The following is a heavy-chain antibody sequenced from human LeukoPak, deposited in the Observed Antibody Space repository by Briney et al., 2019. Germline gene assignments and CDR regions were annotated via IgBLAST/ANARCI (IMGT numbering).Heavy chain of an antibody. CDR3: ARRHATGSTFDY. V-gene: IGHV3-21*01. CDR1: GFTFSTYS. D-gene: IGHD6-13*01. CDR2: TSSSSNDI. J-gene: IGHJ4*02. Sequence: GGSLRLSCAASGFTFSTYSMNWVRQAPGKGLEWVSCTSSSSNDIYYADSVKGRFTISRDNAKNSLYLQMNSLRAEDTAVYYCARRHATGSTFDYWGQGTLVTVSS.